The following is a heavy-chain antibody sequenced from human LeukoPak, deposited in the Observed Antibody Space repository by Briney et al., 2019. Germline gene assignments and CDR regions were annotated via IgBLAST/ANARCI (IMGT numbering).Heavy chain of an antibody. V-gene: IGHV3-15*01. CDR2: IKSSADGGTA. J-gene: IGHJ3*02. Sequence: GGSLRLSCAASGFTFTNAWMTWVRQTSEMGLEWVGRIKSSADGGTADYGAAVRGRFSVSRDDSKNTVYLQMNSLRTEDSAVYYCTTDLVSWGWGNHDAFNIWGQGTMVTVSS. CDR1: GFTFTNAW. CDR3: TTDLVSWGWGNHDAFNI. D-gene: IGHD3-16*01.